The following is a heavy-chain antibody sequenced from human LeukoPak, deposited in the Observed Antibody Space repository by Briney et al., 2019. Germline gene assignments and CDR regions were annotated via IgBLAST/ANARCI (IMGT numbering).Heavy chain of an antibody. CDR1: GFTVSSNY. V-gene: IGHV3-53*01. Sequence: GGSLRLSCAASGFTVSSNYMSWVRQAPGKGLEWVSVIYSGGRTYYADSVKGRFTISRDNSKNTLYLQMNSLRAEDTAVYYCARPQKPYYYYYGMDVWGQGTTVTVSS. CDR3: ARPQKPYYYYYGMDV. J-gene: IGHJ6*02. CDR2: IYSGGRT.